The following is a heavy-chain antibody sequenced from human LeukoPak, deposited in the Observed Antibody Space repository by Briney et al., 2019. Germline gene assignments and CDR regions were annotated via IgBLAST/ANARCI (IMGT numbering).Heavy chain of an antibody. D-gene: IGHD2-15*01. CDR1: GYTFTNYD. Sequence: ASVKVSCKTSGYTFTNYDINWVQQATGQGLEWMGWLNPKSGNTRYAQKFQGRVTITRDNSVGTAYMELSGLTSEDTAVYYCARAEEDVGVPNCAFDFWGQGTLVTVSS. V-gene: IGHV1-8*03. CDR3: ARAEEDVGVPNCAFDF. J-gene: IGHJ3*01. CDR2: LNPKSGNT.